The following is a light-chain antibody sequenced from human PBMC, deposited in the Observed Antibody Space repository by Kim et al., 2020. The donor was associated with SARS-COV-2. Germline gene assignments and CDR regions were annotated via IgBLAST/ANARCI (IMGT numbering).Light chain of an antibody. V-gene: IGKV4-1*01. CDR1: QSVLYSSNNKNY. Sequence: DIVMTQSPDSLAVSLGERANINCKSSQSVLYSSNNKNYLAWYQQKPGQPPKLLIYWASTRESGVPDRFSGRGSGTDFTLTISSLQAEDVAVYYCQQYYSTPVTFGQGTKVDIK. CDR3: QQYYSTPVT. J-gene: IGKJ1*01. CDR2: WAS.